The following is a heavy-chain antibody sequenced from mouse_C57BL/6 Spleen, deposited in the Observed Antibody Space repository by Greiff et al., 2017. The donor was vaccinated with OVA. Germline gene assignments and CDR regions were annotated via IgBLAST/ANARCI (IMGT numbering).Heavy chain of an antibody. J-gene: IGHJ2*01. V-gene: IGHV1-53*01. CDR1: GYTFTSYW. D-gene: IGHD2-10*01. CDR3: AREGAYYGNYPYYFDY. Sequence: QVQLQQPGPELVKPGASVKLSCKASGYTFTSYWMHWVKQRPGQGLEWIGNINPSNGGTNYNEKFKSKATLTVDKSSSTAYMQLSSLTSEDSAVYYCAREGAYYGNYPYYFDYWGQGTTLTVSS. CDR2: INPSNGGT.